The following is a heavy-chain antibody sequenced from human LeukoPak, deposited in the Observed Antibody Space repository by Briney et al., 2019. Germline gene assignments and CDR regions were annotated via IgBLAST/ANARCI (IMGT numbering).Heavy chain of an antibody. J-gene: IGHJ4*02. Sequence: GGSLRLSCAASGFTFSSYWMSWVRQAPGKGLEWVANIKQDGSEKYYVDSVKGRFTISRDNAKNSLYLQMNSLRPEDTAVYYCARDPATTVTTYAYWDQGTLVTVSS. CDR3: ARDPATTVTTYAY. CDR2: IKQDGSEK. D-gene: IGHD4-17*01. V-gene: IGHV3-7*01. CDR1: GFTFSSYW.